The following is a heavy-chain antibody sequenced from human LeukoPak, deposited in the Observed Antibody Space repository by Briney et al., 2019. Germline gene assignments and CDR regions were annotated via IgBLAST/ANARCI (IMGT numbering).Heavy chain of an antibody. D-gene: IGHD6-19*01. CDR1: GGPISSYY. CDR3: ARVQQWTRGVFDY. CDR2: IYYSGST. Sequence: SETLSLTCTVSGGPISSYYWSWIRQPPGKGLEWIGYIYYSGSTNYNPSLKSRVTISVDTSKNQFPLKLSSVTAADTAVYYCARVQQWTRGVFDYWGQGTLVTVSS. V-gene: IGHV4-59*01. J-gene: IGHJ4*02.